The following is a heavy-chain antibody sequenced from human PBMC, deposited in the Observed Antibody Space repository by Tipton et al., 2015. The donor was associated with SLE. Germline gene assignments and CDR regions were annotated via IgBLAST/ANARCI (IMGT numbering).Heavy chain of an antibody. CDR3: ARVGLAAATGGGSFDI. J-gene: IGHJ3*02. CDR1: GGSISSYY. CDR2: IYTSGST. D-gene: IGHD6-13*01. V-gene: IGHV4-4*09. Sequence: TLSLTCTVSGGSISSYYWSWIRQPPGKGLEWIGYIYTSGSTNYNPSLKSRVTISVDTSKNQFSLKLSSVTAADTAVYYCARVGLAAATGGGSFDIWGQGTMVTVSS.